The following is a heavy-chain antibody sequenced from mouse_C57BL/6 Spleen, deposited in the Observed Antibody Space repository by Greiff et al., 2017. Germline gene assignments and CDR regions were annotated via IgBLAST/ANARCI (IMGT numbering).Heavy chain of an antibody. CDR2: ISSGSSTI. J-gene: IGHJ3*01. CDR1: GFTFSDYG. Sequence: EVNLVESGGGLVKPGGSLKLSCAASGFTFSDYGMHWVRQAPEKGLEWVAYISSGSSTIYYADTVKGRFTISRDNAKSTLFLQMTSLRSEDTAMYYCARNGDGWFAYWGQGTLVTVSA. CDR3: ARNGDGWFAY. D-gene: IGHD4-1*01. V-gene: IGHV5-17*01.